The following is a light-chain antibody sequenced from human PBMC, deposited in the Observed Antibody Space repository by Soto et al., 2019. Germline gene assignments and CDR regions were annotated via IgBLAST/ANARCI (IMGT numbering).Light chain of an antibody. CDR1: QSISTE. CDR3: QQGHNWPLT. V-gene: IGKV3-15*01. CDR2: SAS. J-gene: IGKJ2*01. Sequence: EIVMTQSPATLSVSPGERATLSCRASQSISTELAWYQQKPGQPPRLLIYSASIRATGVPARFTGSGSGSEFTLTISGLPSEDFAVYYCQQGHNWPLTFGQGTRLEI.